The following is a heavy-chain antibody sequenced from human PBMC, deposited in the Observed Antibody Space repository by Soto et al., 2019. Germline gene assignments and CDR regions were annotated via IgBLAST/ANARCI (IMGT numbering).Heavy chain of an antibody. CDR1: GLTFSSSW. CDR2: IKQDGSEK. CDR3: ARDLGYQTLDY. J-gene: IGHJ4*02. V-gene: IGHV3-7*01. Sequence: GGSLRLSCAASGLTFSSSWMSWARQAPGKGLEWVANIKQDGSEKYYLDSVKGRFTISRDNAKNSLYLQMNSLTAEDTAVYYCARDLGYQTLDYWGQGTLVTVS. D-gene: IGHD6-25*01.